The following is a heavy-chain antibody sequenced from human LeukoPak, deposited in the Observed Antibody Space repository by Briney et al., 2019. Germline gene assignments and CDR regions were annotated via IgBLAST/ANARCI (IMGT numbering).Heavy chain of an antibody. Sequence: GGSLRLSCAASGFTFSSYGMHWVRQAPGKGLEWVAFIRYDGSNKYYADSVKGRFTISRDNSKNTLYLQMNSLRAEDTAVYYCARAPRRDGYSYPYYFDYWGQGTLVTVSS. CDR3: ARAPRRDGYSYPYYFDY. D-gene: IGHD5-24*01. CDR1: GFTFSSYG. CDR2: IRYDGSNK. J-gene: IGHJ4*02. V-gene: IGHV3-30*02.